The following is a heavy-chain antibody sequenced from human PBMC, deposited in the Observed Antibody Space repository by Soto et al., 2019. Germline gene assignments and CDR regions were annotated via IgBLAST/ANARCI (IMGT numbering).Heavy chain of an antibody. CDR1: GFTFTRYS. V-gene: IGHV3-21*06. J-gene: IGHJ4*02. Sequence: EVQLVESGGGLVKPGGSLRLSCAASGFTFTRYSMNWVRQAPGKGLEWVSSISSTTNYIYYGDTMKGRFTISRDNAKNSLYREMKSLRAEDTAVYYCAREAEDLTSNFDYWGQGTLVTVSS. CDR3: AREAEDLTSNFDY. CDR2: ISSTTNYI.